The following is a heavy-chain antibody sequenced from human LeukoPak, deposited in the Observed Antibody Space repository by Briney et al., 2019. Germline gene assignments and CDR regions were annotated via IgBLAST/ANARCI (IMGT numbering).Heavy chain of an antibody. V-gene: IGHV1-69*04. D-gene: IGHD4-17*01. CDR3: ARDSHTTVTTFDY. J-gene: IGHJ4*02. CDR1: GGTFSSYT. Sequence: ASVKVSCKASGGTFSSYTISWVRQAPGQGLEWMGRLIPILGIANYAQKFQGRVTITADKSTSTAYMELSSLRSEDTAVYYCARDSHTTVTTFDYWGQGTLVTVSS. CDR2: LIPILGIA.